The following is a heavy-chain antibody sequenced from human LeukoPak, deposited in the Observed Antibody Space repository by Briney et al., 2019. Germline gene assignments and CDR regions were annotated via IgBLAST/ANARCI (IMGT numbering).Heavy chain of an antibody. V-gene: IGHV4-34*01. D-gene: IGHD5-18*01. J-gene: IGHJ4*02. CDR2: INHSGST. CDR1: GGSFSGYY. CDR3: ARGEHTAMVNV. Sequence: PSETLSLTCAVYGGSFSGYYWSWIRQPPGKGLEWIGEINHSGSTNYNPSLKSRVTISVDTSKNQFSLKLSSVTAADTAVYYCARGEHTAMVNVWGQGTLVTVSS.